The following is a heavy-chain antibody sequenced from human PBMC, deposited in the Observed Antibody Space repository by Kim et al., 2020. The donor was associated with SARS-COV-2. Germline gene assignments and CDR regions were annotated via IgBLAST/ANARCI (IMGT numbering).Heavy chain of an antibody. CDR3: ARLTAGSSWDDAFDI. Sequence: GGSLRLSCAASGFTVSSNYMSWVRQAPGKGLEWVSVIYSGGSTYYADSVKGRFTISRDNSKNTLYLQMNSLRAEDTAVYYCARLTAGSSWDDAFDIWGQGTMVTVSS. D-gene: IGHD6-13*01. V-gene: IGHV3-53*01. J-gene: IGHJ3*02. CDR1: GFTVSSNY. CDR2: IYSGGST.